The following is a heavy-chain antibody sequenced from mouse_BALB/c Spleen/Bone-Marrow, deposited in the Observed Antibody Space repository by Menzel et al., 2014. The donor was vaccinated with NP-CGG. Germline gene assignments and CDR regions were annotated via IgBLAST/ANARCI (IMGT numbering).Heavy chain of an antibody. CDR1: GYTSTSFW. CDR2: IFPSDNYT. Sequence: VQLQQSGAELVRPGASVKLSCKASGYTSTSFWINWVKQRPGQGLEWIGNIFPSDNYTNYNQKFKDKATMTVDKSSSTAYMQLSSPTSEDFAVYYCTRGYDALDYWGQGTSVTVSS. V-gene: IGHV1-69*02. CDR3: TRGYDALDY. J-gene: IGHJ4*01.